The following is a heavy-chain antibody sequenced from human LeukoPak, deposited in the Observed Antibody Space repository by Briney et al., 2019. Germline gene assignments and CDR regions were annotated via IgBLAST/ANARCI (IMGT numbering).Heavy chain of an antibody. D-gene: IGHD6-19*01. CDR1: GFSFSPYG. V-gene: IGHV3-33*06. CDR2: IWEDGSNI. Sequence: GGSLRLSCAASGFSFSPYGMHWVCQAPGKGLEWVAAIWEDGSNIHYADAVKGRFTISRDNSKNTLYLQMNSLRAEDTALYYCAKPIYNSGWYDYWGQGTLVTVAS. CDR3: AKPIYNSGWYDY. J-gene: IGHJ4*02.